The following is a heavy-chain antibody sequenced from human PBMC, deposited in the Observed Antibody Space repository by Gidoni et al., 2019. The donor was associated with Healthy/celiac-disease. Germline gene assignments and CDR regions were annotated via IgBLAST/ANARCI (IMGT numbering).Heavy chain of an antibody. V-gene: IGHV1-18*04. CDR2: ISAYNGNT. CDR1: GYTFPSYG. CDR3: ARGRPWGTVAESLFDP. D-gene: IGHD3-16*01. Sequence: QVRLVQSGAEVKKPGPSVKVSCKDSGYTFPSYGISWVRQAPGQGLEWKGGISAYNGNTNYAQKLQGRVTMTTDTSTSTAYMELRSLRSDDTAVYYCARGRPWGTVAESLFDPWGQGTLVTVSS. J-gene: IGHJ5*02.